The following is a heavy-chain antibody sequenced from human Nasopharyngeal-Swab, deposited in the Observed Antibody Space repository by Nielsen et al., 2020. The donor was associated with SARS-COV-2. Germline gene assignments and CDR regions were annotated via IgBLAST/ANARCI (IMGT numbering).Heavy chain of an antibody. Sequence: GESLKIYCEASGLTFSSYGMHWVRQAPGKGLEWVAVILNDGSNKYYADSVKGRFTISRDNSKNTLYLQMNSLRVEDTAVYYCAKTRGYSYGWADYWGQGTLVTVSS. CDR2: ILNDGSNK. J-gene: IGHJ4*02. CDR3: AKTRGYSYGWADY. V-gene: IGHV3-30*18. D-gene: IGHD5-18*01. CDR1: GLTFSSYG.